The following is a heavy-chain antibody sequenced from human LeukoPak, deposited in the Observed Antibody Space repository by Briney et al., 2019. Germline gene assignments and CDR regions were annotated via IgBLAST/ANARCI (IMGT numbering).Heavy chain of an antibody. CDR1: GFTFSSYG. CDR2: IRYDGSNK. V-gene: IGHV3-30*02. J-gene: IGHJ6*03. Sequence: SGGSLRLSCAASGFTFSSYGMHWVRQAPGKGLEWVAFIRYDGSNKYYADSVKGRFTISRDNSKNTLYLQMNSLRAEDTAVYYCAKDENIVVVPAAPWYYYYYMDVLGKGTTVTVSS. D-gene: IGHD2-2*01. CDR3: AKDENIVVVPAAPWYYYYYMDV.